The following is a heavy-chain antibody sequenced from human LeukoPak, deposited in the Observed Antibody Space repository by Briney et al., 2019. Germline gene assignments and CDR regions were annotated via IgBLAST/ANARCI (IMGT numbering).Heavy chain of an antibody. CDR1: GFTFSSYA. D-gene: IGHD3-9*01. J-gene: IGHJ3*02. Sequence: GGSLRLSCAASGFTFSSYAMHWVRQAPGKGLEYVSAISSNGGSTYYANSVKGRFTISRDNSKNTLYLQMNSLRAEDTAVYYCARDHILTAGAFDIWGQGTMVTVSS. CDR2: ISSNGGST. CDR3: ARDHILTAGAFDI. V-gene: IGHV3-64*01.